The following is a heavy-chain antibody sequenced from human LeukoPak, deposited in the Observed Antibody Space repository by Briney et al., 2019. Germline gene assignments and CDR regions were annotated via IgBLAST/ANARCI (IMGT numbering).Heavy chain of an antibody. J-gene: IGHJ4*02. D-gene: IGHD1/OR15-1a*01. CDR1: GYSISSGYY. CDR3: ARVGTAALNILDY. V-gene: IGHV4-38-2*02. Sequence: SETLSLTCTVSGYSISSGYYWGWIRQPPGKGLEWIGSIYHSGSTNYNPSLGSRVTISLDTSKNRFSLFLNSVTAADTAVYFCARVGTAALNILDYWGQGTLVTVSS. CDR2: IYHSGST.